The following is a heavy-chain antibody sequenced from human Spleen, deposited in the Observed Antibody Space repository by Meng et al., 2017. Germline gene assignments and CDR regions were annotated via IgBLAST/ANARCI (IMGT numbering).Heavy chain of an antibody. CDR3: HVIAVTEGADY. CDR1: GFTFSRYA. V-gene: IGHV3-23*03. D-gene: IGHD6-19*01. CDR2: ISAAGHI. J-gene: IGHJ4*02. Sequence: EVQLLESGGGLVQPGGSLRLSCVTSGFTFSRYALTWVRQPPGKGLEWVSVISAAGHILYADSVRGRFTISRDSSKNTLYLQTNRLRADDTALYYCHVIAVTEGADYWGQGTRVTCYS.